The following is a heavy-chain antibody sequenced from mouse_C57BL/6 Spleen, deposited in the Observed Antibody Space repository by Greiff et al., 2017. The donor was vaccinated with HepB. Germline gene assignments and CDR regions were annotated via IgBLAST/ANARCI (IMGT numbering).Heavy chain of an antibody. CDR1: GFSLSTFGMG. CDR2: IWWDDDK. CDR3: ARSFITTVVAHWYFDV. D-gene: IGHD1-1*01. J-gene: IGHJ1*03. Sequence: QVTLKEYGPGILQPSQTLSLTCSFSGFSLSTFGMGVGWIRQPSGKGLEWLAHIWWDDDKYYNPALKSRLTISKDTSKNQVFLKIANVDTADTATYYCARSFITTVVAHWYFDVWGTGTTVTVSS. V-gene: IGHV8-8*01.